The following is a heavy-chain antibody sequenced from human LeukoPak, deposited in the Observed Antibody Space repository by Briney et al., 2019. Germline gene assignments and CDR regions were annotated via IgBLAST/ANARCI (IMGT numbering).Heavy chain of an antibody. Sequence: PGGSLRLSCAASGFTFSSYWMSWVRQAPGKGLEWVANIKQDGSEKYYVDSVKGRFTISRDNAKNSLYLQMNSLRAEDTAVYYCARDLSSAVAGRRGYFDYWGQGTLVTVSS. CDR1: GFTFSSYW. D-gene: IGHD6-19*01. CDR3: ARDLSSAVAGRRGYFDY. V-gene: IGHV3-7*01. CDR2: IKQDGSEK. J-gene: IGHJ4*02.